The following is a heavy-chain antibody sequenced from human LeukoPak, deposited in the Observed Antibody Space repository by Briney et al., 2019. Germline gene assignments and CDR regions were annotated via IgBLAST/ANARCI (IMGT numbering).Heavy chain of an antibody. CDR1: GGTFSSYA. CDR2: IIPILGIA. CDR3: ARLQGPYCGGDCYSPGTRSDY. J-gene: IGHJ4*02. D-gene: IGHD2-21*02. V-gene: IGHV1-69*04. Sequence: SVKISCKASGGTFSSYAISWVRQAPGQGLEWMGRIIPILGIANYAQKFQGRVTITADKSTSTAYMELSSLRSEDTAVYYCARLQGPYCGGDCYSPGTRSDYWGQGTLVTVSS.